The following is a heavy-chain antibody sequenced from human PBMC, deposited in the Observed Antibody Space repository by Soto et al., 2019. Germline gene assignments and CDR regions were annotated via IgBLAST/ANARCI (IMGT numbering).Heavy chain of an antibody. Sequence: ASVKVSFKASGYTFTGYYMHWLRQAPGQGLEWMGWINPNSGGTNYAQKFQGWVTMTRDTSMSTAYMELSRLRSDDTAVYYCARGITEGSGWYVWGQGTLVTVSS. CDR1: GYTFTGYY. D-gene: IGHD6-19*01. CDR3: ARGITEGSGWYV. CDR2: INPNSGGT. J-gene: IGHJ4*02. V-gene: IGHV1-2*04.